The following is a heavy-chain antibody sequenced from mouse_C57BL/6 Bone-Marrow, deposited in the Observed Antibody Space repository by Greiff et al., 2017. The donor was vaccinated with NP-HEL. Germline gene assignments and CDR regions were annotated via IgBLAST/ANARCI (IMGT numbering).Heavy chain of an antibody. V-gene: IGHV2-6*01. CDR1: GFSLTSYG. D-gene: IGHD2-1*01. Sequence: VQLQQSGPGLVAPSQSLSITCTVSGFSLTSYGVDWVRQSPGKGLEWLGVIWGVGSTNYNSALKSRLSISKDNSKSQVFLKMNSLQTDDTAMYYCAGGYGNYGFAYWGQGTLVTVSA. CDR2: IWGVGST. J-gene: IGHJ3*01. CDR3: AGGYGNYGFAY.